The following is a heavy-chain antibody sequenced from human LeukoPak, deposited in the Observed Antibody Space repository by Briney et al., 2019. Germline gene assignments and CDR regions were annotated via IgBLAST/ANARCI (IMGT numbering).Heavy chain of an antibody. J-gene: IGHJ4*02. CDR2: IRYDGSNK. V-gene: IGHV3-30*02. Sequence: GGSLRLSCAASGFTFSSYAMHWVRQAPGKGLEWVAFIRYDGSNKYYADSVRGRFTISRDNSKNTLYLQMNSLRAEDTAVFYCARDSDTAISTYFDYWGQGTLVTVSS. CDR1: GFTFSSYA. CDR3: ARDSDTAISTYFDY. D-gene: IGHD5-18*01.